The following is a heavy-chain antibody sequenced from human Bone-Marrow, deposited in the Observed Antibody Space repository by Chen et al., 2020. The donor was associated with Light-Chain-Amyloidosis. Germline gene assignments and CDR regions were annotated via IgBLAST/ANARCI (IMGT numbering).Heavy chain of an antibody. V-gene: IGHV5-51*01. CDR3: ARRRDGYNFDY. J-gene: IGHJ4*02. CDR1: GYTFPNYW. Sequence: EVQLEQSGPEVKKPGESLKISCKGPGYTFPNYWVGWGRQMPGKGLGGMGVIYPDDSDARYSPSFEGQVTISADKSITTAYLQWRSLKASDTAMYYCARRRDGYNFDYWGQGTLVTVSS. CDR2: IYPDDSDA. D-gene: IGHD5-12*01.